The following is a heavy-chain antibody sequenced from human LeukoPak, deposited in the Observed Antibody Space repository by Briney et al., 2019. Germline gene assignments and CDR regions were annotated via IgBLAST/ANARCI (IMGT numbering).Heavy chain of an antibody. CDR2: VRWDESTT. V-gene: IGHV3-43*01. D-gene: IGHD2-15*01. Sequence: SGRCLTLAQAASGPSIGDNSTRSVSQAAGEWLECVLLVRWDESTTYYSDSVKGRFTVSRDSSKNSLHLQMDSLRTEDTALYYCARGPNRWWVVSRNWGMDVWGQGTTVTVSS. J-gene: IGHJ6*02. CDR3: ARGPNRWWVVSRNWGMDV. CDR1: GPSIGDNS.